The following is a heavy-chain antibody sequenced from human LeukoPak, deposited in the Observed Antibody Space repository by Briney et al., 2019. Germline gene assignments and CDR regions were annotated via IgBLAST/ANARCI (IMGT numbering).Heavy chain of an antibody. CDR3: ARGHLWLQN. Sequence: GGSLRLSCVASGLTFSNFWMTWVRQTPGEGLEWVASISEDGGEEYYVDSVKGRFIISRDNAKSSLYLQMDSLRAEETAVYHCARGHLWLQNWGQGTLVTVSS. V-gene: IGHV3-7*03. CDR2: ISEDGGEE. CDR1: GLTFSNFW. J-gene: IGHJ4*02. D-gene: IGHD5-24*01.